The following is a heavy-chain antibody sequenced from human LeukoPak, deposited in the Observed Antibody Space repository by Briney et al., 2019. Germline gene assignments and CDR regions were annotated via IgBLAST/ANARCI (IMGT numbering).Heavy chain of an antibody. CDR3: MRDYMGWFDP. Sequence: GGSLRLSCAASGFTFSSYWMHWVRQAPGKGLVWVSRINSDGSSTSYADSVKGRSTTSRDTASNTMHLEMNNLRIEDTAVYYCMRDYMGWFDPWGQGSLVTVSS. CDR2: INSDGSST. D-gene: IGHD3-10*01. CDR1: GFTFSSYW. V-gene: IGHV3-74*01. J-gene: IGHJ5*02.